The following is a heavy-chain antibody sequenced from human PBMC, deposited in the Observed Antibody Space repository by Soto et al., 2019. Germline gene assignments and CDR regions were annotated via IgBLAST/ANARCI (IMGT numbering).Heavy chain of an antibody. Sequence: GSLRLSCVASGFTYSTYAMSWVRQAPGKGLEWVSTISGSGVTTYYAGSVKGRFTISRDNSKNTLYLQMNSLRAEDTAVYYCAKARKWSDFDYWGQGTLVTVSS. CDR2: ISGSGVTT. CDR3: AKARKWSDFDY. D-gene: IGHD2-15*01. V-gene: IGHV3-23*01. J-gene: IGHJ4*02. CDR1: GFTYSTYA.